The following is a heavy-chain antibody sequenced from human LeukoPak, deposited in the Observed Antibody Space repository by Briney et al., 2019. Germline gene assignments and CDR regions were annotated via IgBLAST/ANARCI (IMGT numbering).Heavy chain of an antibody. V-gene: IGHV4-59*01. CDR3: ASGYDRSGKHAFDI. CDR2: VYYSGST. Sequence: PSETLCLTCAVYGGSFSGYYWSWIRQPPGKGLEWIGYVYYSGSTNYKSSLKSRVTISVDTSKNQYSLKLSSVTAADTAVYYCASGYDRSGKHAFDIWGQGTMVTVSS. D-gene: IGHD3-22*01. J-gene: IGHJ3*02. CDR1: GGSFSGYY.